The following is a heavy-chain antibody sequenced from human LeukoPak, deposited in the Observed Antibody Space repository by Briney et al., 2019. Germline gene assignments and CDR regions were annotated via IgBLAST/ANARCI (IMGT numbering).Heavy chain of an antibody. CDR1: GFTFSSYS. CDR2: ISSSSSYI. D-gene: IGHD3-9*01. CDR3: ARGSDNYYYYQYMDV. Sequence: GGSLRLSCAASGFTFSSYSINWVRQAPGKGLEWVSSISSSSSYIYYADSVRGRFTISRDNAKNSLYMQLNSLRAEDTAVYYCARGSDNYYYYQYMDVWGKGTTVTVSS. V-gene: IGHV3-21*01. J-gene: IGHJ6*03.